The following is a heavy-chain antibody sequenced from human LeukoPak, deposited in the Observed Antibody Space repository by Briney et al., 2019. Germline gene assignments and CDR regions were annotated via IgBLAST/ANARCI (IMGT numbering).Heavy chain of an antibody. CDR3: ARGRAMASEIDY. J-gene: IGHJ4*02. Sequence: ASVKVSCKASGYTFTNYGISWVRQAPGQGLEGMGWISLYNDNTNYAENLQDRVTMTTDTSTTTAYMELRSLRSDDTAVYYCARGRAMASEIDYWGQGTLVAVSS. V-gene: IGHV1-18*04. D-gene: IGHD5-18*01. CDR2: ISLYNDNT. CDR1: GYTFTNYG.